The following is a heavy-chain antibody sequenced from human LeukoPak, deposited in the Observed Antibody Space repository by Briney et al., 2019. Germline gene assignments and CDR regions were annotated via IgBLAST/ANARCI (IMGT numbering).Heavy chain of an antibody. CDR3: ARGASGSYFYFDY. J-gene: IGHJ4*02. D-gene: IGHD1-26*01. Sequence: SETLSLTCTVSGYSISSGYYWGWIRQPPGKGLEWIGSIYHSGSTYYNPSLKSRVTISVDTSKNQFSLKLSSVTAADTAVYYCARGASGSYFYFDYWGQGTLVTVYS. CDR1: GYSISSGYY. CDR2: IYHSGST. V-gene: IGHV4-38-2*02.